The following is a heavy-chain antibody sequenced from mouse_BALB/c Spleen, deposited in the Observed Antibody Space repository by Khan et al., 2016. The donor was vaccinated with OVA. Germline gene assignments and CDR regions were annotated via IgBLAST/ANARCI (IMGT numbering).Heavy chain of an antibody. Sequence: EVELVESGGDLVQPGGSRKLSCAASGFTFSDYGMAWVRQAPGKGPEWVAFISNLAHSIYYADTVTGRFTIPRENAKNTLYLAMSSVRSDGTAMYHCARSCAMDCWGQGTSVTVSS. V-gene: IGHV5-15*02. CDR1: GFTFSDYG. J-gene: IGHJ4*01. CDR2: ISNLAHSI. CDR3: ARSCAMDC.